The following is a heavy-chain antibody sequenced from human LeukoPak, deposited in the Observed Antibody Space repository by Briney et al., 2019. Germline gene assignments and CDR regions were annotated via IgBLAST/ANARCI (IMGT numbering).Heavy chain of an antibody. CDR2: ISYDGTHT. Sequence: PGGSLRLSCAASGFSFSDYTMHWVRQSPAKGLEWLAVISYDGTHTNYAASVKGRFTISRDNSRNTVYLEMDSLRTEDAAVYHCATNMVGATPWVYFYYMDVWGKGTAVIVSS. V-gene: IGHV3-30*03. CDR3: ATNMVGATPWVYFYYMDV. CDR1: GFSFSDYT. D-gene: IGHD1-26*01. J-gene: IGHJ6*03.